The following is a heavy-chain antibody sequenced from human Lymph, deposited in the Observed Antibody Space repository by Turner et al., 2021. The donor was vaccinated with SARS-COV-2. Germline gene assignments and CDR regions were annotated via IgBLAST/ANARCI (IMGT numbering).Heavy chain of an antibody. V-gene: IGHV3-43*02. Sequence: EVQLVESGGGVVQPGGSLCLSCAASGFTFDDYAMHWVRKAPGKGLELVSLISGDGGGTYYADSVKGRFTISRDNSKNSLSLQMNSLRAEDTALYYCAKDPGYCSGGSCYSRTYFDFWGQGTLVTVSA. CDR3: AKDPGYCSGGSCYSRTYFDF. D-gene: IGHD2-15*01. CDR1: GFTFDDYA. J-gene: IGHJ4*02. CDR2: ISGDGGGT.